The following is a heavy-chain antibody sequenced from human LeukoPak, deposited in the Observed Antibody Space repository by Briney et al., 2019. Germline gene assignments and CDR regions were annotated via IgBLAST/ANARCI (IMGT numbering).Heavy chain of an antibody. V-gene: IGHV3-23*01. Sequence: PGGSLRLSCAASGFTFRSYDLSWVRQAPGKGLEWVSDISGSGAITSYADSVKGRFTISRDNSKNTLYLQMNSLTVEDTAVYYCAKEGEVPYNFDYWAREPWSPSPQ. CDR2: ISGSGAIT. J-gene: IGHJ4*02. CDR1: GFTFRSYD. CDR3: AKEGEVPYNFDY. D-gene: IGHD3-10*01.